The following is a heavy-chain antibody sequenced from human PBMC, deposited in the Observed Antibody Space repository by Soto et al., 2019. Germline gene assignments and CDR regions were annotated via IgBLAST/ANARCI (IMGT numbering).Heavy chain of an antibody. D-gene: IGHD3-22*01. CDR3: ASPYDSSSYYYYYGMDV. CDR2: IIPIFGTA. V-gene: IGHV1-69*12. J-gene: IGHJ6*02. Sequence: QVQPVQSGAEVKKPGSSVKVSCKASGGTFSSYAISWVRQAPGQGLEWMGGIIPIFGTADYAQKFQGRVTIPAAESTRTASLELSSRRSPATRVYSCASPYDSSSYYYYYGMDVWGQGTTVTFSS. CDR1: GGTFSSYA.